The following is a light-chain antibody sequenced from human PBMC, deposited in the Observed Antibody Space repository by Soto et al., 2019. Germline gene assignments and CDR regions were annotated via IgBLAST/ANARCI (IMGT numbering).Light chain of an antibody. CDR3: SSYTSSSTPYV. CDR1: SSDVGGYNY. V-gene: IGLV2-14*01. J-gene: IGLJ1*01. Sequence: QSVLTQPASVSGSPGQSITISCTGTSSDVGGYNYVSWYQQHPVKAPKLMIYDVTNRPSGVSDRVSGSKSGNTASLTISGLQAEDEADYYCSSYTSSSTPYVFGTGTKVNVL. CDR2: DVT.